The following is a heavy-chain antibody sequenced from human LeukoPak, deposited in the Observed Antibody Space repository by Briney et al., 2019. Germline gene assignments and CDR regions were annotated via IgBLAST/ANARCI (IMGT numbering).Heavy chain of an antibody. CDR1: GGSISSYY. CDR2: IYTSGST. Sequence: SETLSLTCTVSGGSISSYYWSWIRQPAGKGLEWIGRIYTSGSTNYNPSLKSRVTMSVDTSKNQFSLKLSSVTAADTAVYYCARGGYYDSSGLYYYYYMDVWGKGTTVTVSS. J-gene: IGHJ6*03. D-gene: IGHD3-22*01. CDR3: ARGGYYDSSGLYYYYYMDV. V-gene: IGHV4-4*07.